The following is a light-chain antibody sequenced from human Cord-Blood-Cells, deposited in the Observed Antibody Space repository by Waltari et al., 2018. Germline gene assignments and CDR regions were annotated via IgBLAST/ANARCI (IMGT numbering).Light chain of an antibody. J-gene: IGLJ2*01. Sequence: QSALTQPASASGSPGQSIIISCTGTSSDVGGYNYVSWYQQHPGKAPKLMIYEVSNRPSGVSNRFSGSKSGNTASLTISGLQAEDEADYYCSSYTSSSILFGGGTKLTVL. CDR3: SSYTSSSIL. V-gene: IGLV2-14*01. CDR1: SSDVGGYNY. CDR2: EVS.